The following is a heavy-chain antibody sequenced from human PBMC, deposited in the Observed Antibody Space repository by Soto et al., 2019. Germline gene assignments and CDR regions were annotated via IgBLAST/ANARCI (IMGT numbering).Heavy chain of an antibody. D-gene: IGHD3-10*01. V-gene: IGHV1-69*01. CDR1: GGTFSSYA. Sequence: QVQLVQSGAEVKKPGSSVKVSCKASGGTFSSYAISWVRQAPGQGLEWMGGIIPIFGTANYAQKFQGRVTITADESTSTAYRELSSLRAEDTAVYYCARDVYYGSGSYYNGYYYYYYGMDVWGQGTTVTVSS. J-gene: IGHJ6*02. CDR3: ARDVYYGSGSYYNGYYYYYYGMDV. CDR2: IIPIFGTA.